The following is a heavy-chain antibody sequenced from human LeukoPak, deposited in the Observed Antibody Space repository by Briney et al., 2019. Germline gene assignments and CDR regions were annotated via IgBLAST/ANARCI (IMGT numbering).Heavy chain of an antibody. J-gene: IGHJ4*02. CDR2: IYYSGST. V-gene: IGHV4-59*01. CDR3: ARDRGLTTSGGVGFDY. Sequence: SETLSLTCTVSGGSISSYYWSWIRQPPGKGLERIGYIYYSGSTNYNPSLKSRVTISLDTSKNQFSLKLSSVTAADTAVYYCARDRGLTTSGGVGFDYWGQGTLVTVSS. CDR1: GGSISSYY. D-gene: IGHD4/OR15-4a*01.